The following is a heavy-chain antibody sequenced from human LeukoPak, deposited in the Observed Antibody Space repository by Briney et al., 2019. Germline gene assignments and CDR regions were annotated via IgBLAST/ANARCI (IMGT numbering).Heavy chain of an antibody. CDR1: GGSISTGGYY. Sequence: SETLSLTCTVSGGSISTGGYYWSWIRQPPGKGLEWLVYIHQSANTYPNPSLKSTATVSADRSKNQFSLKSSFENGAETAVYYCAKLLEALPDTDVWGQGTMVFVSS. D-gene: IGHD2-15*01. CDR3: AKLLEALPDTDV. V-gene: IGHV4-30-2*01. J-gene: IGHJ3*01. CDR2: IHQSANT.